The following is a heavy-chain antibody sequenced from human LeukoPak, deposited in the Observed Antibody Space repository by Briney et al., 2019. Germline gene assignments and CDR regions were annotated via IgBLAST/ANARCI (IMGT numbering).Heavy chain of an antibody. CDR1: GFTVSSNY. CDR3: ARDMSGSYSPNDY. CDR2: IYSGGST. Sequence: GGSLRLSCAASGFTVSSNYMSWVRQAPGKGLEWVSVIYSGGSTYYADSVKGRFTISRDNSKNTLYLQMNSLRAEDTAVYYCARDMSGSYSPNDYWGQGTLVTVSS. D-gene: IGHD1-26*01. J-gene: IGHJ4*02. V-gene: IGHV3-53*01.